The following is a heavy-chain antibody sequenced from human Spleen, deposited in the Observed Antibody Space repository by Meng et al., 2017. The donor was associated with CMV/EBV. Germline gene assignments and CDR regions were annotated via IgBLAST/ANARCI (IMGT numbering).Heavy chain of an antibody. J-gene: IGHJ4*02. D-gene: IGHD2-2*01. CDR3: ARVGPASARGNFDF. Sequence: SETLSLTCTVSGGSISSSSYYWGWIRQPPGKGLEWIGYIYNSGSANYNPSLKSRVTISVDTSKNQFSLKLNSVTTADTAVYYCARVGPASARGNFDFWGRGTLVTVSS. CDR2: IYNSGSA. CDR1: GGSISSSSYY. V-gene: IGHV4-61*05.